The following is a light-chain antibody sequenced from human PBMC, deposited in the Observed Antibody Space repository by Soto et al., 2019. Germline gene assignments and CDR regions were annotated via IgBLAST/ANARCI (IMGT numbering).Light chain of an antibody. CDR3: QQYGRRSIT. V-gene: IGKV3-20*01. Sequence: EIVLTQSPGTLSLSPGERATLSCRASQSLSGSYLAWYQQKPGQAPRLLIYGASSRATGIPDRFSGSGSGTDFTLTISRLEPEDFAVYYCQQYGRRSITFGQGTRLEIK. J-gene: IGKJ5*01. CDR1: QSLSGSY. CDR2: GAS.